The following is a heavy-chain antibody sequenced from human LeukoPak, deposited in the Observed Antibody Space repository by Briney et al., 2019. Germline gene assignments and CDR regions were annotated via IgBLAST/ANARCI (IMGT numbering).Heavy chain of an antibody. Sequence: PGGSLRLSCPASGFTFSSYAMSWVRQAPGKGLEWVSYISTIGSDVDYADSVKGRFTISRDNAKKSVYLQMNSLRVEDTAIYYCARLDGGGSGWFSFGYWGQGALVTVSS. D-gene: IGHD6-19*01. CDR3: ARLDGGGSGWFSFGY. CDR1: GFTFSSYA. CDR2: ISTIGSDV. J-gene: IGHJ4*02. V-gene: IGHV3-21*05.